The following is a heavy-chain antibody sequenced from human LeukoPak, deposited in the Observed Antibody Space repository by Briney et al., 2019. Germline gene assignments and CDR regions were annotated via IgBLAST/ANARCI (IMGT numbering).Heavy chain of an antibody. Sequence: GGSLRLSCAASGFTFSSYAMSWVRQAPGKGLEWVPAISGSGGSTYYADSVKGRFTTSRDNSKNTLYLQMNSLRAEDTAVYYCAKGSVVAPAAPHFFDYWGQGTLVTVSS. D-gene: IGHD2-2*01. CDR2: ISGSGGST. J-gene: IGHJ4*02. V-gene: IGHV3-23*01. CDR3: AKGSVVAPAAPHFFDY. CDR1: GFTFSSYA.